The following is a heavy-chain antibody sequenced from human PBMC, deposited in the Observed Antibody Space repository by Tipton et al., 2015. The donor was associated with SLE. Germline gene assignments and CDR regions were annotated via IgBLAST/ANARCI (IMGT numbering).Heavy chain of an antibody. V-gene: IGHV4-61*02. CDR2: IDFRGNT. D-gene: IGHD2-2*01. CDR1: GGSINRFRSY. Sequence: LRLSCTVSGGSINRFRSYWNWIRQPAGKGLEWIGRIDFRGNTNYNPSLKSRVAISLDTSKNQFSLRLDSVTAGDTALYFCARDEVVMPAAYYSYYYMDVWGKGTTVTVSS. CDR3: ARDEVVMPAAYYSYYYMDV. J-gene: IGHJ6*03.